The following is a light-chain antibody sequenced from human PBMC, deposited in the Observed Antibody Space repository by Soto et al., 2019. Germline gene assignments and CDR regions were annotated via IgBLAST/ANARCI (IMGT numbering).Light chain of an antibody. CDR3: HQSYSLPEA. CDR2: AAS. CDR1: QRINNY. Sequence: DIQMTQAPSALSASVGDRVTITCRASQRINNYLNWYQQKPGKAPKLLIYAASSLQSGVPSRFTGSGSGTDFTLTISSLQPEDFATYYCHQSYSLPEAFGQGTNVEIK. V-gene: IGKV1-39*01. J-gene: IGKJ1*01.